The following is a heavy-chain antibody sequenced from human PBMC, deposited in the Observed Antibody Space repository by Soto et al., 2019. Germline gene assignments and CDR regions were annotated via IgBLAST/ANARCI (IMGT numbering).Heavy chain of an antibody. CDR3: ARPHSDYDFWSDYGMDV. D-gene: IGHD3-3*01. V-gene: IGHV4-34*01. CDR2: INHSGST. CDR1: GGSFSGYY. J-gene: IGHJ6*02. Sequence: SETLSLTCAVYGGSFSGYYWSWIRQPPGKGLEWIGEINHSGSTNYNPSLKSRVTISVDTSKNQFSLKLSSVTAADTAVYYCARPHSDYDFWSDYGMDVWGQGTTVTVSS.